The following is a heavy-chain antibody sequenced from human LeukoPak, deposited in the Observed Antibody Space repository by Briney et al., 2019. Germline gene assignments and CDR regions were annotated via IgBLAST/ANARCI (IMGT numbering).Heavy chain of an antibody. Sequence: PSETLSLTCTVSGGSISSSSYYWGWIRQPPGKGLEWIGSIYYSGSTYYNPSLKSRVTISVDTSKNQFSLKLSSVIAADTAVYYCARGYGYSYGSEDSYFDYWGQGTLVTVSS. J-gene: IGHJ4*02. CDR1: GGSISSSSYY. CDR3: ARGYGYSYGSEDSYFDY. V-gene: IGHV4-39*01. D-gene: IGHD5-18*01. CDR2: IYYSGST.